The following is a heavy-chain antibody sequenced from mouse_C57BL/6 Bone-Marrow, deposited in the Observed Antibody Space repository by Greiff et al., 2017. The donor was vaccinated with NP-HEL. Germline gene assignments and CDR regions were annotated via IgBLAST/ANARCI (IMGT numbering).Heavy chain of an antibody. CDR3: ARDKVTSWFAY. J-gene: IGHJ3*01. V-gene: IGHV5-4*01. Sequence: EVKLVESGGGLVKPGGSLKLSCAASGFTFSSYAMSWVRQTPEKRLEWVATISDGGSYTYYPDNVKGRFTISRDNAKNNLYLQMSHLKSEDTAMYYCARDKVTSWFAYWGQVTLVTVSA. D-gene: IGHD2-2*01. CDR1: GFTFSSYA. CDR2: ISDGGSYT.